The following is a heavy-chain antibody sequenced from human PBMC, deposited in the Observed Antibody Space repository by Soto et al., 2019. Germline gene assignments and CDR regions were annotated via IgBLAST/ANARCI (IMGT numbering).Heavy chain of an antibody. CDR2: INAGNGDT. CDR1: GYTFTNYF. J-gene: IGHJ2*01. V-gene: IGHV1-3*01. Sequence: QVQVVQSGAEVKKPGASVKVSCKASGYTFTNYFMHWVRQAPGQGLEWMGWINAGNGDTKYSQKFQGRVTITRDTAASTAYTALSSVRSEDTAVYYCARAQTYGGNPTRPFDLWGRGALVTVTS. CDR3: ARAQTYGGNPTRPFDL. D-gene: IGHD4-17*01.